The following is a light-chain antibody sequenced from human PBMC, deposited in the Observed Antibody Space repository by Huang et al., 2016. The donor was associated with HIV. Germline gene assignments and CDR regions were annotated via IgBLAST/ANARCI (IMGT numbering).Light chain of an antibody. CDR2: DAS. CDR3: QQYNDWPPLT. CDR1: HSVDSD. J-gene: IGKJ4*01. Sequence: EIVMTQSPANLSVSPGERATLSCRASHSVDSDWDWYQQKPGQAPRLLIYDASTRATGISAKFNGTGSGTEFSLSITNLQSEDFAVYYCQQYNDWPPLTFGGGTKVEI. V-gene: IGKV3-15*01.